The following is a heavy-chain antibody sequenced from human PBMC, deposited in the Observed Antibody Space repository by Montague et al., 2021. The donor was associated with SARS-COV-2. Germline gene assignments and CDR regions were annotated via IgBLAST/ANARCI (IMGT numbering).Heavy chain of an antibody. CDR3: ARGRKRITVVRGVIIDWFDP. V-gene: IGHV4-34*01. D-gene: IGHD3-10*01. CDR2: INHSGST. Sequence: SETLSLTCAVYGGSFSGYYWSWIRQPPGKGLEWIGEINHSGSTNYNPSLKSGVTISVDTSKNQFSLKLSSVTAADTAVYYCARGRKRITVVRGVIIDWFDPWGQGTLVTVSS. CDR1: GGSFSGYY. J-gene: IGHJ5*02.